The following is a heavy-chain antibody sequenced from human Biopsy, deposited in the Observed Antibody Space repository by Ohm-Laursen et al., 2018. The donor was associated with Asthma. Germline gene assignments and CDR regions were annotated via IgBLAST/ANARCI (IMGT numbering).Heavy chain of an antibody. CDR1: GGTFNTYV. J-gene: IGHJ4*02. CDR2: INSVFGTT. D-gene: IGHD2-2*01. V-gene: IGHV1-69*01. CDR3: ARKAGSCISRTCYSLDF. Sequence: SSVTVSCKSLGGTFNTYVIGWGRQAPGQGLESMGGINSVFGTTTYPQKFQDRVTITADDSTSTVYMELSSLRSEDTAVYYCARKAGSCISRTCYSLDFWGQGTLVTVSS.